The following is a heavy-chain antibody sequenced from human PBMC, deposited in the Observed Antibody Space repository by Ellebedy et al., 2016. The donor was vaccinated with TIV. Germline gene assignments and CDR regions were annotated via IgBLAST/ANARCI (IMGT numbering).Heavy chain of an antibody. CDR3: ARVGWDLVAASDV. CDR2: IGHDGSNK. V-gene: IGHV3-33*01. CDR1: GITFSTHN. D-gene: IGHD1-26*01. Sequence: GESLKISCTASGITFSTHNLHWVRHAPGKGLEWVAVIGHDGSNKYYAASLEGRFTISRDNSKNKLYLQMNSPRPDDTAVYYCARVGWDLVAASDVWGHGTMVTVSS. J-gene: IGHJ3*01.